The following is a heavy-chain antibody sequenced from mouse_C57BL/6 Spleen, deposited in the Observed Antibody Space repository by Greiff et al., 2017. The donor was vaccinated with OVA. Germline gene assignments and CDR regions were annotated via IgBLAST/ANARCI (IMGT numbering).Heavy chain of an antibody. CDR2: INPYNGGT. CDR3: ARRPPSSGGYAMDY. J-gene: IGHJ4*01. Sequence: EVQLQQSGPVLVKPGASVKMSCKASGYTFTDYYMNWVKQSHGKSLEWIGVINPYNGGTSYNPKFKGKATLTVDKSSSTAYMELNSLTSEDSAVYYWARRPPSSGGYAMDYWGKGTSVTVSS. D-gene: IGHD4-1*01. CDR1: GYTFTDYY. V-gene: IGHV1-19*01.